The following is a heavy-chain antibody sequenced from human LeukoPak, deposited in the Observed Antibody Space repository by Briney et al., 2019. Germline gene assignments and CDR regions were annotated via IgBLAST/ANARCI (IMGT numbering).Heavy chain of an antibody. CDR2: INAGNGDT. J-gene: IGHJ4*02. Sequence: GASVKVSCKASGYTFTNYAMHWVRQAPGQRLEWMGWINAGNGDTKYSQKFQDRVTITRDTSASTAYMELSSLKSEDTAVYYCARGILWFGGLSSLGYWGQGTLVTVSS. CDR1: GYTFTNYA. CDR3: ARGILWFGGLSSLGY. V-gene: IGHV1-3*01. D-gene: IGHD3-10*01.